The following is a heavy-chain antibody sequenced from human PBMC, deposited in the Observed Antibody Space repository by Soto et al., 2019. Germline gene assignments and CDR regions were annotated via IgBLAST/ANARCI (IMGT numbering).Heavy chain of an antibody. D-gene: IGHD5-18*01. V-gene: IGHV4-4*02. CDR3: AEARAFGYAYGVGGESFDY. J-gene: IGHJ4*02. CDR2: IYHSGST. Sequence: QVQLQELGPGLVKPSGTLSLTCAVSGGSISSDNWWSWVRQSPGKGLEWIGEIYHSGSTNYNPSLTSRVTIVVDKSKMPFSLRLSSVTAADTAVYYCAEARAFGYAYGVGGESFDYWGQGTLVTVSS. CDR1: GGSISSDNW.